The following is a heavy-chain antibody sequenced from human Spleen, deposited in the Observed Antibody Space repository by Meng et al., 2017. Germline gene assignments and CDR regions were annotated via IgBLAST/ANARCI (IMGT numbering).Heavy chain of an antibody. CDR2: INPKSGDT. CDR1: GYSFPNYG. V-gene: IGHV1-2*06. D-gene: IGHD6-25*01. CDR3: ARDEDISAAGKLFGDY. Sequence: QVQRVQSGGDVEKPGASVKVSCKASGYSFPNYGISWVRRAPGQGREWMGRINPKSGDTHYAQKFQARVTMTGDTSISTAYMELSGLRSDDTAMYYCARDEDISAAGKLFGDYWGQGTLVTVSS. J-gene: IGHJ4*02.